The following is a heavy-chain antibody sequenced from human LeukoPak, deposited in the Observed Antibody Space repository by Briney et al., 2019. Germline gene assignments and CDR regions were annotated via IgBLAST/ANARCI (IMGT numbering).Heavy chain of an antibody. CDR2: IYYSGST. J-gene: IGHJ4*02. CDR3: AGNKRWLQLKSLDY. V-gene: IGHV4-39*07. CDR1: GGSISSGSYY. Sequence: PSETLSLTCTVSGGSISSGSYYWGWIRQPPGKGLEWIGNIYYSGSTYYNPSLKSRVSISVDTSKNQFSLKLSSVTAADTAVYYCAGNKRWLQLKSLDYWGQGTLVTVSS. D-gene: IGHD5-24*01.